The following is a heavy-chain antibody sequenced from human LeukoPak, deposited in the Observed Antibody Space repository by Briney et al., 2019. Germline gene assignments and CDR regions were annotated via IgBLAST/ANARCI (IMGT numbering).Heavy chain of an antibody. CDR2: INSDGSST. CDR3: ARGGVYSYDPADY. CDR1: GFTFSYYW. J-gene: IGHJ4*02. Sequence: GGSLRLSCAASGFTFSYYWMHWVRHAPGKGLVWVSRINSDGSSTNHADSVKGRFTISRDNAKNTLYLQMNSLRAEDTAVYYCARGGVYSYDPADYWGQGTLVTVSS. V-gene: IGHV3-74*01. D-gene: IGHD5-18*01.